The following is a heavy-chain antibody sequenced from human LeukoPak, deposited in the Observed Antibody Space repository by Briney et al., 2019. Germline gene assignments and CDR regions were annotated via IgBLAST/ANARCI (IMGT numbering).Heavy chain of an antibody. D-gene: IGHD3-10*01. V-gene: IGHV3-9*01. CDR3: ARMAVGGAGSYLGRGTDY. CDR2: ISWNSGSR. Sequence: PGGSLRLSCAASGLTFDDYAMHWVRHAPGRGLEWGSGISWNSGSRGYADSVKSRVTISRDNANNSLYMEMNSLRAEDTALYYCARMAVGGAGSYLGRGTDYWGQGTLVTVSS. J-gene: IGHJ4*02. CDR1: GLTFDDYA.